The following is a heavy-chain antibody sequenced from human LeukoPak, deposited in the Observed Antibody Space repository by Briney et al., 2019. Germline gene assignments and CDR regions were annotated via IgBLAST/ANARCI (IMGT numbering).Heavy chain of an antibody. V-gene: IGHV3-30*04. Sequence: GGSLRLSCETSQFTFRTYAMHWVRQAPGKGLEWVAPITYDGSSKYYADSVRGRFSISRDNSKNTLYLEMNSLRRDDTAVYFCARVHTERASLPPFDHWGQGSLVTISS. CDR3: ARVHTERASLPPFDH. CDR1: QFTFRTYA. CDR2: ITYDGSSK. D-gene: IGHD1-26*01. J-gene: IGHJ4*02.